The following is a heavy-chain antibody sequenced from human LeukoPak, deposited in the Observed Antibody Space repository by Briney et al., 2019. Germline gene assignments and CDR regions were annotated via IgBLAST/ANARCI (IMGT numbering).Heavy chain of an antibody. Sequence: GASVKVSCKASGYTFTGYYTHWVRQAPGQGLEWMGWTNPNSGGTNYAQKFQGRVTMTRDTSISTAYMELSRLRSDDTAVYYCARDSPYYYGSGSYYNCLDYWGQGTLVTVSS. CDR3: ARDSPYYYGSGSYYNCLDY. J-gene: IGHJ4*02. CDR1: GYTFTGYY. D-gene: IGHD3-10*01. V-gene: IGHV1-2*02. CDR2: TNPNSGGT.